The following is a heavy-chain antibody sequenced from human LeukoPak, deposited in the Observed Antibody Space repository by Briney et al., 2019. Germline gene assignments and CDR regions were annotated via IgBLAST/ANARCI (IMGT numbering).Heavy chain of an antibody. Sequence: GGSLRLSCAASGFTFSSYEMNWVRQAPGKGLEWVSYISSSGSTIYYADSVKGRFTISRDNAKNSLYLQMNSLRAEDTAVYYCARDIGIPDGGYWGQGTLVTVSS. CDR2: ISSSGSTI. CDR1: GFTFSSYE. J-gene: IGHJ4*02. CDR3: ARDIGIPDGGY. D-gene: IGHD1-14*01. V-gene: IGHV3-48*03.